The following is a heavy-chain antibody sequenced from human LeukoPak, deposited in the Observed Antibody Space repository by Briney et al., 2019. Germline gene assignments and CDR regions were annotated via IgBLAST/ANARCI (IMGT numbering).Heavy chain of an antibody. CDR3: AKGGAGPYSFYFDY. V-gene: IGHV3-23*01. D-gene: IGHD1-14*01. J-gene: IGHJ4*02. CDR2: ISGSGGST. CDR1: GFTFSSYA. Sequence: TGGSLRLSCAASGFTFSSYAMSWVRQAPGKELEWVSAISGSGGSTYYADSVKGRFTISRDNSKNTLYLQMNSLRAEDTAVYYCAKGGAGPYSFYFDYWGQGTLVTVSS.